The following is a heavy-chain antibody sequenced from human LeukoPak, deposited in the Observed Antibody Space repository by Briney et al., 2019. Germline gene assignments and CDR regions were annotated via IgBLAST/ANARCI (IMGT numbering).Heavy chain of an antibody. CDR3: ARDLGTSFDY. V-gene: IGHV3-30*03. CDR1: GFTFSSYG. CDR2: ISYDISSGGSNE. J-gene: IGHJ4*02. Sequence: GGSLRLSCAASGFTFSSYGMHWVRQAPGKGLEWVAVISYDISSGGSNEYYVDSVKGRFTISRDNSKNTLYLQMNSLRAEDTAVYYCARDLGTSFDYWGQGTLVTVSS. D-gene: IGHD1-14*01.